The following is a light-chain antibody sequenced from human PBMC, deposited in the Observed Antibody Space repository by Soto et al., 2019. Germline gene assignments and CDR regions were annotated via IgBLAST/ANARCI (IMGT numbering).Light chain of an antibody. CDR1: NIGGKS. CDR2: FDR. J-gene: IGLJ2*01. V-gene: IGLV3-21*04. CDR3: QVWDSRSDHVV. Sequence: SYELTQPPSVSVAPGKTASITCGGSNIGGKSVHWYQQGPGQAPVLVIYFDRARPSGIPERFSGSNSGNTATLTISSVEVGDEADYYCQVWDSRSDHVVFGGGTKLTVL.